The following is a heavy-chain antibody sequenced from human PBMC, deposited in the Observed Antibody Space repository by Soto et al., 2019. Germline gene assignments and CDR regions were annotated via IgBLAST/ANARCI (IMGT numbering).Heavy chain of an antibody. J-gene: IGHJ6*02. D-gene: IGHD6-13*01. CDR1: GFTFSSYG. V-gene: IGHV3-30*18. Sequence: GGSLRLSCAASGFTFSSYGMHWVRQAPGKGLEWVAVISYDGSNKYYADSVKGRFTISRDNSKNTLYLQMNSLRAEDTAVYYCAKDRLHSSSWHRYYYYHYGMDVWGQGTTITVSS. CDR3: AKDRLHSSSWHRYYYYHYGMDV. CDR2: ISYDGSNK.